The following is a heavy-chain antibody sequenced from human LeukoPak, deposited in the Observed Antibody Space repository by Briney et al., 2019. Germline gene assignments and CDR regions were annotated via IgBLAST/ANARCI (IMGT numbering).Heavy chain of an antibody. CDR1: GGSISSSDYY. J-gene: IGHJ6*02. V-gene: IGHV4-30-4*01. Sequence: SETLSLTCTVYGGSISSSDYYWSWIRQPPGKGLEWIGYIYYSGSTYYNPSLKSRVTISVDTSKTQFSLKLSSVTAADTAVYYCASSSPRAGTVTDYYCYGMDVWGQGTTVTVSS. CDR2: IYYSGST. CDR3: ASSSPRAGTVTDYYCYGMDV. D-gene: IGHD4-17*01.